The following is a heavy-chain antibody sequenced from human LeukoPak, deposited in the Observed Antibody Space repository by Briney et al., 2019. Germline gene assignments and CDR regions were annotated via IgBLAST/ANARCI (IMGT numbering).Heavy chain of an antibody. J-gene: IGHJ4*02. V-gene: IGHV4-59*01. CDR1: GGSISSYY. D-gene: IGHD3-3*01. CDR3: ARGGFLEWLAIDY. Sequence: PSETLSPTCTVSGGSISSYYWSWIRQPPGKGLEWIGYIYYSGSTNYNPSLKSRVTISVDTSKNQFSLKLNSVTAADTAVYYCARGGFLEWLAIDYWGQGTLVTVSS. CDR2: IYYSGST.